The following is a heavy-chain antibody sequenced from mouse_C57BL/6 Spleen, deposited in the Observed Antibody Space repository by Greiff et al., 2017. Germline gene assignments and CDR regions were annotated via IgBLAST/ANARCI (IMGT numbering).Heavy chain of an antibody. CDR1: GYAFSSSW. Sequence: VQLVESGPELVKPGASVKISCKASGYAFSSSWMNWVKQRPGKGLEWIGRIYPGDGDTNYNGKLKGKATLTADKSSSTAYMQLSSLTSEDSAVYFCARDTTGAMDYWGQGTSVTVSS. D-gene: IGHD1-1*01. V-gene: IGHV1-82*01. CDR2: IYPGDGDT. CDR3: ARDTTGAMDY. J-gene: IGHJ4*01.